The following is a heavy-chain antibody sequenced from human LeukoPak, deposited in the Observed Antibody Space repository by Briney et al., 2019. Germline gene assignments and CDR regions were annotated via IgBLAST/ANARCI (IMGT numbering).Heavy chain of an antibody. CDR2: INHSGST. D-gene: IGHD2-2*01. Sequence: SETLSLTCTVSGGSISSGGYYWSWIRQPPGKGLEWIGEINHSGSTNYNPSLKSRVTISVDTSKNQFSLKLSSVTAADTAVYYCARSDCSSTSCPFDYWGQGTLVTVSS. V-gene: IGHV4-39*07. CDR1: GGSISSGGYY. CDR3: ARSDCSSTSCPFDY. J-gene: IGHJ4*02.